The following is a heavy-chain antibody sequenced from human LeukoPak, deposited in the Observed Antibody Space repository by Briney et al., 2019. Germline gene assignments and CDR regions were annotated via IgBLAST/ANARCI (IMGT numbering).Heavy chain of an antibody. Sequence: SETLSLTCAVSGESFSGNFWTWIRQSPGKGLEWIGEINHSGSTNYNPSLKSRVTISVDTSKNQFSLKLSSVTAADTAVYYCARPPQVAAAGPQAGGSFNPWGQGPLATVS. CDR1: GESFSGNF. J-gene: IGHJ5*02. D-gene: IGHD6-13*01. CDR3: ARPPQVAAAGPQAGGSFNP. CDR2: INHSGST. V-gene: IGHV4-34*01.